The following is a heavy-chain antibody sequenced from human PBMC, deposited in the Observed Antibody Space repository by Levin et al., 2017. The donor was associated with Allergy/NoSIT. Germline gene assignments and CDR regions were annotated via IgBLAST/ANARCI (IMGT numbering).Heavy chain of an antibody. CDR1: GFTFRDYA. Sequence: GESLKISCTASGFTFRDYAMSWFRQAPGKGLEWVGFIESKYYGGTTEYAASVKGRFTISRDDSKNIAYLQMNSLKTEDTAVYYCTRDFMDIVVLPPSLYAFDVWGQGTTVTVSS. CDR2: IESKYYGGTT. J-gene: IGHJ3*01. V-gene: IGHV3-49*03. D-gene: IGHD2-2*03. CDR3: TRDFMDIVVLPPSLYAFDV.